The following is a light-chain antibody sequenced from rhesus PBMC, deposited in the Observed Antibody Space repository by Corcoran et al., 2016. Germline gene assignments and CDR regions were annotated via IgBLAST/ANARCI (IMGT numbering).Light chain of an antibody. CDR2: GAS. CDR3: YQHSSGYT. CDR1: QSVSTY. V-gene: IGKV3-10*01. Sequence: QVILTPSPATLSLSPGERATLSCRASQSVSTYLPWYQQKPGQAPRLLIYGASSRATVIPDRFSGSGSGTDFTLTISSLEPEDVGVYHCYQHSSGYTFGPGTKLDIK. J-gene: IGKJ3*01.